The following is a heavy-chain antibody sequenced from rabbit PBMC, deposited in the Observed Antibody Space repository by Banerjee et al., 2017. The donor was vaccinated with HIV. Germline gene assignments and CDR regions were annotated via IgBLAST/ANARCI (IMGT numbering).Heavy chain of an antibody. Sequence: QSLEESGGDLVKPGASLTLTCTASGFSLSSSYNMCWVRQAPGKGLEWIGCINTGSGSTWYASWAKGRFTISKTSSTTVTLQMTSLTAADTATYFCARDQTGDGGYGYGNTHNLWGPGTLVTVS. CDR1: GFSLSSSYN. V-gene: IGHV1S40*01. D-gene: IGHD6-1*01. J-gene: IGHJ4*01. CDR3: ARDQTGDGGYGYGNTHNL. CDR2: INTGSGST.